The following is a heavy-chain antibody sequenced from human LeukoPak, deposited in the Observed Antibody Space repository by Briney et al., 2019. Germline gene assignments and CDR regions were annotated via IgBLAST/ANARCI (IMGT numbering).Heavy chain of an antibody. V-gene: IGHV3-30*04. CDR1: GFTFTSYA. CDR3: SRTYYYDRSGYPNYYGMDV. D-gene: IGHD3-22*01. J-gene: IGHJ6*02. Sequence: GGSLRLSCAASGFTFTSYAVHWVRQAPGKGLEWVAVISYDGIDKYYADSVKGRFSISRDNSKNTLYLQMNSLRAEGTAVYYCSRTYYYDRSGYPNYYGMDVWGQGTTVTVSS. CDR2: ISYDGIDK.